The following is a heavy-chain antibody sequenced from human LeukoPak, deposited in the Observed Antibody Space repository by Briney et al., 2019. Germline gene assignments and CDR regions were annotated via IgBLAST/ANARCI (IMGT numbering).Heavy chain of an antibody. CDR1: GFTFSSYA. J-gene: IGHJ3*02. CDR2: ISGSGGST. D-gene: IGHD3-22*01. CDR3: ANGDSSGYSLDAFDI. V-gene: IGHV3-23*01. Sequence: PGGSLRLSCAASGFTFSSYAMSWVRQAPGKGLEWVSAISGSGGSTYYADSVKGRFTISRDNSKNTLYLQMNSLRAEDTAVYYCANGDSSGYSLDAFDIWGQGTMVTVSS.